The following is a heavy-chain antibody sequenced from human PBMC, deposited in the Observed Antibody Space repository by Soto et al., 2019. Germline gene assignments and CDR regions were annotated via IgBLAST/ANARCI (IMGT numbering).Heavy chain of an antibody. J-gene: IGHJ4*02. Sequence: SGPTLVNPIHTLTLTCTFSGFSLGTTGMRVSWIRQPPGKALEWLARIDWDDDKFYSTSLKTRLTISKDTSKNQVVLRMTKMDPADTATYYCARTAGYYRGRQFDYWGQGTLVTVSS. CDR1: GFSLGTTGMR. CDR2: IDWDDDK. V-gene: IGHV2-70*04. D-gene: IGHD3-10*01. CDR3: ARTAGYYRGRQFDY.